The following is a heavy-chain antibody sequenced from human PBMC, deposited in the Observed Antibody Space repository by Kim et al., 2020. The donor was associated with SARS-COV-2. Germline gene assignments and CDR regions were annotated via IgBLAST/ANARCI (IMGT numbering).Heavy chain of an antibody. D-gene: IGHD3-16*01. CDR1: GGTIRSGAYY. J-gene: IGHJ5*01. CDR2: IYYSGST. V-gene: IGHV4-31*03. CDR3: ANLRLQNRWTQTRANW. Sequence: SETLSLTCIVSGGTIRSGAYYWTWIRQHPGKGLEWIVSIYYSGSTDYNPSISSRLTISVDTYKNQFSLNLNSMTAAETAMYYCANLRLQNRWTQTRANW.